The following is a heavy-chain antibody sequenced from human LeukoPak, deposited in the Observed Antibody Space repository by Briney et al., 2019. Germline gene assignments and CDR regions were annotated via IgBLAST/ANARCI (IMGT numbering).Heavy chain of an antibody. CDR1: GFTFSNYW. J-gene: IGHJ5*02. Sequence: PGGSLRLSCEASGFTFSNYWMSWVRQAPGKGLEWVANIKQDGSEKYYVDSVKGRFTISRDNAKNSLYLQMNSLRAEDTALYYCAKDFTEGAAWGQGTLVTVSS. CDR2: IKQDGSEK. CDR3: AKDFTEGAA. D-gene: IGHD1-26*01. V-gene: IGHV3-7*03.